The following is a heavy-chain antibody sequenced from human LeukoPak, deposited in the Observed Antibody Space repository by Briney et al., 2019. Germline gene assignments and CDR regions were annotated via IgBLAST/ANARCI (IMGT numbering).Heavy chain of an antibody. J-gene: IGHJ4*02. CDR1: GFIFNTYW. V-gene: IGHV3-23*01. D-gene: IGHD3-3*01. CDR2: ISGSSGST. Sequence: GGSLRLSCEASGFIFNTYWMHWVRQAPGKGLEWVSAISGSSGSTYYADSVKGRFTISRDNSKNTLYLQMNSLRAEDTAVYYCASYDFWSGYYTDYWGQGTLVTVSS. CDR3: ASYDFWSGYYTDY.